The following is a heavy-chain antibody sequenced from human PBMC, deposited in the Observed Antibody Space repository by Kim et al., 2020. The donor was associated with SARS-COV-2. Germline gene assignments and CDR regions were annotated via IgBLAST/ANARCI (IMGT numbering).Heavy chain of an antibody. V-gene: IGHV3-7*03. Sequence: YYLDAVKGRFTSPRDNAKNSLYLQMNSLRADDTAVYYCARPLTSNWKYDYWGQGTLVTVSS. CDR3: ARPLTSNWKYDY. D-gene: IGHD1-7*01. J-gene: IGHJ4*02.